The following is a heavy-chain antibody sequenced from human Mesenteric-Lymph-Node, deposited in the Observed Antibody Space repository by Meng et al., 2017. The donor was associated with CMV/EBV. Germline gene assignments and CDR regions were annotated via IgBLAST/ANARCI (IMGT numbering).Heavy chain of an antibody. J-gene: IGHJ3*01. V-gene: IGHV3-53*01. CDR2: IYTTGTT. Sequence: GESLKISCAASGFSVTNNYIAWVRQAPGKGLEWVSVIYTTGTTYYANSVEGRFTISRDNSKNTLYLQMNSLRAEDTATYYCAANLVWFGGQGTMVTVSS. CDR1: GFSVTNNY. D-gene: IGHD3-10*01. CDR3: AANLVWF.